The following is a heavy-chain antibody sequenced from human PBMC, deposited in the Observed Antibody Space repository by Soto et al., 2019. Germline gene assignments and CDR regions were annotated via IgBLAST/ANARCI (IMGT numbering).Heavy chain of an antibody. CDR1: GFTFSSYW. CDR2: IYSDGGST. V-gene: IGHV3-74*01. CDR3: ARDRPGGFDY. Sequence: EVQLVESGGGLVQPGGSLRLSCAASGFTFSSYWMHWVRQAPGKGLVWVSRIYSDGGSTSYADSVKGRFSISRDNAKNTLYLQMHRLRAEDTAVYYCARDRPGGFDYWGQGTPVTVSP. J-gene: IGHJ4*02. D-gene: IGHD3-10*01.